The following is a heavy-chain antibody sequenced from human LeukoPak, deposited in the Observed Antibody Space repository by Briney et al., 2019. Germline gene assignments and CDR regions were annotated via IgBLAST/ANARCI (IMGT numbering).Heavy chain of an antibody. CDR2: IWYDGSNK. J-gene: IGHJ4*02. D-gene: IGHD3-10*01. Sequence: PGGSLRLSCAASGFTFSSYGMHWVRQAPGKGLEWVAVIWYDGSNKYYADSVKGRFTISRDNSKNTLYLQMNSLRAEDTAVYYCARDMLLWFGKLSGTPDYWGQGTLVTVSS. CDR3: ARDMLLWFGKLSGTPDY. CDR1: GFTFSSYG. V-gene: IGHV3-33*01.